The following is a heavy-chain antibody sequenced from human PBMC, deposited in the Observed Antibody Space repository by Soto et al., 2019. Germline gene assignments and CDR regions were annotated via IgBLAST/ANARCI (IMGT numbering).Heavy chain of an antibody. Sequence: ASVKVSCKASEYTFIDYYIHWVRQAPGQGLEWMGWINPNSGGTSYAQKFQGWVTMTRDTSISTAYMELSRLRFGGTAVYYCARTRGSYNAFDIWGQGTVVTVSS. J-gene: IGHJ3*02. CDR3: ARTRGSYNAFDI. D-gene: IGHD1-26*01. V-gene: IGHV1-2*04. CDR1: EYTFIDYY. CDR2: INPNSGGT.